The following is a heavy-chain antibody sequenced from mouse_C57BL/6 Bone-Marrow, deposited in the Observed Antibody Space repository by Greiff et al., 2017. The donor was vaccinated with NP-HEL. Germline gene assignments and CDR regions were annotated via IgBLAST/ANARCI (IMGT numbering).Heavy chain of an antibody. V-gene: IGHV10-3*01. J-gene: IGHJ2*01. CDR2: IRSKSSNYAT. D-gene: IGHD1-1*01. Sequence: EVKLEESGGGLVQPKGSLKLSCAASGFTFNTYAMHWVRQAPGKGLEWVARIRSKSSNYATYYADSVKDRFTISRDDSQSMLYLQMNNLKTEDTAMYYCVRALASTDGSYYFDYWGQGTTLTVSS. CDR1: GFTFNTYA. CDR3: VRALASTDGSYYFDY.